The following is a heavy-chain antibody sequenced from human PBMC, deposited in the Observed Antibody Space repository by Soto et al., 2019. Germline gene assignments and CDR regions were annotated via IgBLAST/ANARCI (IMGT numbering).Heavy chain of an antibody. Sequence: QVQLVQSGAEVKKPGASVKVSCKASGYSFTSYAMHWVRQAPGQRLEWMGWINAGNGNTKYSQKFQGRVTITRDTSASTAYMELSSLRSEDTAVYYCARVYCSSTSCYYYYGMDVWGQGTTVTVSS. V-gene: IGHV1-3*01. CDR3: ARVYCSSTSCYYYYGMDV. D-gene: IGHD2-2*01. CDR1: GYSFTSYA. CDR2: INAGNGNT. J-gene: IGHJ6*02.